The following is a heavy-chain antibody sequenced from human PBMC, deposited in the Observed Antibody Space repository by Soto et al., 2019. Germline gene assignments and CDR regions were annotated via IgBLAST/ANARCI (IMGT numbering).Heavy chain of an antibody. Sequence: GASVKVSCKASGYTFTSYGISWVRRAPGQGLEWMGWISAYNGNTNYAQKLQGRVTMTTDTSTSTAYMELRSLRSDDTAVYYCARDAWYCTNGVCPTDYWGQGTLVTVSS. CDR3: ARDAWYCTNGVCPTDY. V-gene: IGHV1-18*01. CDR2: ISAYNGNT. D-gene: IGHD2-8*01. CDR1: GYTFTSYG. J-gene: IGHJ4*02.